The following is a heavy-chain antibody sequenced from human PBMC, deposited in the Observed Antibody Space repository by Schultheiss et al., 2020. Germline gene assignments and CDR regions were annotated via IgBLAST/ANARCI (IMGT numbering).Heavy chain of an antibody. V-gene: IGHV2-5*01. CDR2: IYWNDDK. Sequence: SGPTLVKPTQTLTLTCTFSGFSLSTTGVAVGWIRQPPGKALEWLTLIYWNDDKHYSPSLKSRLTITKDTSKNQVVLTMTNMDPVDTATYYCARAHSSGSGVWFDPWGQGTLVTVSS. J-gene: IGHJ5*02. CDR1: GFSLSTTGVA. D-gene: IGHD6-19*01. CDR3: ARAHSSGSGVWFDP.